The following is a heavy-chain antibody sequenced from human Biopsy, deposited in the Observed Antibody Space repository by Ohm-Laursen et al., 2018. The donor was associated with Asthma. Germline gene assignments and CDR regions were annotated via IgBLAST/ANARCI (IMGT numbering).Heavy chain of an antibody. Sequence: SDTLSLTCRVSGGYTGSSDHHWAWIRQAPGKGLEWIGFVFWSGSTHYSRSLERRVSISIDTATNEFSMKLWSVTPADTAVYFCARVVSYGDIYFGIDDWGPGNTVVVS. D-gene: IGHD4-17*01. CDR3: ARVVSYGDIYFGIDD. V-gene: IGHV4-30-4*02. CDR1: GGYTGSSDHH. J-gene: IGHJ6*02. CDR2: VFWSGST.